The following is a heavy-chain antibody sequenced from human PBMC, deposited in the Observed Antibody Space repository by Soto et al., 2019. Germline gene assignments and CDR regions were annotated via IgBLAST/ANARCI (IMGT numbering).Heavy chain of an antibody. V-gene: IGHV1-69*13. CDR3: ARTYCTTTACQAHGIDV. Sequence: SVKVSCKASGGTFSSYAISWVRQAPGQGLEWMGGIIPIFGTANYAQKFQGRVTITADESTSTAYMELRSLRSADTAVYFCARTYCTTTACQAHGIDVWGQGTTVTVSS. CDR1: GGTFSSYA. CDR2: IIPIFGTA. J-gene: IGHJ6*02. D-gene: IGHD4-4*01.